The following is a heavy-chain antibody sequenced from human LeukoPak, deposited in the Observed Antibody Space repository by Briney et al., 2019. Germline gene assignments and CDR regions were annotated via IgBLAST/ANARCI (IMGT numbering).Heavy chain of an antibody. Sequence: PSETLSLTCTVSGGSISSYYWSWIRQPPGKGLEWIGYIYYSGSTNYNPSLKSRVTMSVDTSKNQFSLKLSSVTAADTAVYYCARELDSSGWYDYWGQGTLVTVSS. V-gene: IGHV4-59*12. CDR1: GGSISSYY. CDR3: ARELDSSGWYDY. CDR2: IYYSGST. D-gene: IGHD6-19*01. J-gene: IGHJ4*02.